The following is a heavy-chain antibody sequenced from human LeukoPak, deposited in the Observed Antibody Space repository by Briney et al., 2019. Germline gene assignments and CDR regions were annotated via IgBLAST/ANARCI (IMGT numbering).Heavy chain of an antibody. Sequence: GGSLRLSCAASGFTVSSNYMSWVREAPGEGLEWVSVIYSGGSTYYADSVKGRFTISRDNSKNTLYLQMNSLRAEDTAVYYCAREVPGWYWFDPWAQGTLVTVSS. CDR2: IYSGGST. CDR1: GFTVSSNY. J-gene: IGHJ5*02. D-gene: IGHD6-19*01. V-gene: IGHV3-53*01. CDR3: AREVPGWYWFDP.